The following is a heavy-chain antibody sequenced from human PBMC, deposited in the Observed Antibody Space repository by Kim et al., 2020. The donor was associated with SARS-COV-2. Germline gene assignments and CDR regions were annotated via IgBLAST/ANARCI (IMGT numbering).Heavy chain of an antibody. J-gene: IGHJ6*02. CDR2: IYYSGST. CDR1: GGSISSYY. V-gene: IGHV4-59*01. Sequence: SETLSLTCTVSGGSISSYYWSWIRQPPGKGLEWIGYIYYSGSTNYNPSLKSRVTISVDTSKNQFSLKLSSVTAADTAVYYCAVFLVGAPNYYGMDVWGQGTTVTVSS. D-gene: IGHD1-26*01. CDR3: AVFLVGAPNYYGMDV.